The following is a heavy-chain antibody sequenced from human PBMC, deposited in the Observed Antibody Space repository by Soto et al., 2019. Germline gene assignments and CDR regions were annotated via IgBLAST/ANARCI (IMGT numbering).Heavy chain of an antibody. D-gene: IGHD6-13*01. V-gene: IGHV3-21*01. Sequence: GGSLRLSCAASGFTFSSYSMNWVRQAPGKGLEWVSSISSSSSYINYADSVKGRFTISRDNAKNSLYLQMNSLRAEDTAVYYCARDAGRAAAGAFDIWGQGTMVTVSS. J-gene: IGHJ3*02. CDR2: ISSSSSYI. CDR3: ARDAGRAAAGAFDI. CDR1: GFTFSSYS.